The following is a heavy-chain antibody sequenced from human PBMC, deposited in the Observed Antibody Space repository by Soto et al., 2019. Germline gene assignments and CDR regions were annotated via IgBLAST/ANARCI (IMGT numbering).Heavy chain of an antibody. CDR3: ARDKKPFNWSPSILKSYYYGMDV. Sequence: GGSLRLSCAASGFTFRTFAMHWVRQSPGKGLEWVAVISNDGSIKYFLDSVKGRFTISRDNSNNTLSLQMDSLRAEDTAVYYCARDKKPFNWSPSILKSYYYGMDVWGQGTTVTVSS. D-gene: IGHD1-1*01. V-gene: IGHV3-30-3*01. J-gene: IGHJ6*02. CDR2: ISNDGSIK. CDR1: GFTFRTFA.